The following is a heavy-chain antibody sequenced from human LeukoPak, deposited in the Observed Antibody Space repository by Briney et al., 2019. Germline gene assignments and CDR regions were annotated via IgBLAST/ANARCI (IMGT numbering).Heavy chain of an antibody. Sequence: LKPSETLSLTCAVYGGSFSGYYWSWIRQPPGKGLEWIGEINHSGSTNYNPSLKSRVTISVDTSKNQFSLKLSSVTAADSAMYYCARHIAYSTWNTFDYWGQGSLVTVSS. CDR1: GGSFSGYY. V-gene: IGHV4-34*01. CDR2: INHSGST. CDR3: ARHIAYSTWNTFDY. J-gene: IGHJ4*02. D-gene: IGHD2-15*01.